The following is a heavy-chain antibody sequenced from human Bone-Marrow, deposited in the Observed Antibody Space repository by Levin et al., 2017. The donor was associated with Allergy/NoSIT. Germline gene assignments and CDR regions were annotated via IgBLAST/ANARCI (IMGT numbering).Heavy chain of an antibody. D-gene: IGHD5-18*01. Sequence: GGSLRLSCAASGFTFSLYNMNWVRQAPGKGLEWASYISSDSRTIFYGDSVRGRFTISRDNAKNVLYLHMNSLRVEDTGEYFCARDSNVDTTMVPPDFDYWGQGTLVSVSS. J-gene: IGHJ4*02. CDR1: GFTFSLYN. CDR2: ISSDSRTI. CDR3: ARDSNVDTTMVPPDFDY. V-gene: IGHV3-48*01.